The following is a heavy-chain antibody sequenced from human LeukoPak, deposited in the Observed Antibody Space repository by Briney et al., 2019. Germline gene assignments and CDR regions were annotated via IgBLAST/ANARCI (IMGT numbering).Heavy chain of an antibody. CDR3: AKVPLGYCSSTSCYFDY. D-gene: IGHD2-2*01. V-gene: IGHV3-23*01. J-gene: IGHJ4*03. CDR1: GFTFSSYA. CDR2: ISGSGGCT. Sequence: GGSLRLSCAASGFTFSSYAMSWVRQAPGKGLEWVSAISGSGGCTYYADSVKGRFTISRDNSKNTLYLQMNSLRAEDTAVYYCAKVPLGYCSSTSCYFDYWGQGTLVTVSS.